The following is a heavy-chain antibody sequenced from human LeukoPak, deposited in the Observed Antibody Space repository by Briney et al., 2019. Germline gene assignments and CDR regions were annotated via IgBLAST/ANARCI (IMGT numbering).Heavy chain of an antibody. CDR1: GFTFSDSG. J-gene: IGHJ4*02. V-gene: IGHV3-73*01. CDR3: TNYDDSSDLWGY. Sequence: GGSLRLSCAASGFTFSDSGMHWVRQAPGKGLEWVGRMRSKTQNYATAYAASVKGRFTISRDDSKNTAFLQMNSLKTEDTAVYYCTNYDDSSDLWGYWGQGTLVTVSS. D-gene: IGHD3-22*01. CDR2: MRSKTQNYAT.